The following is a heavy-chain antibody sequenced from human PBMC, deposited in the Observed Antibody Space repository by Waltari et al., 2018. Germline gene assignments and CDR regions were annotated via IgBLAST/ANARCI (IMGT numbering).Heavy chain of an antibody. Sequence: NHSGSTNYNPSLKSRVTISVDTSKNQFSLKLSSVTAADTAVYYCARGRGIAVAGLDYWGQGTLVTVSS. CDR3: ARGRGIAVAGLDY. V-gene: IGHV4-34*01. J-gene: IGHJ4*02. D-gene: IGHD6-19*01. CDR2: NHSGST.